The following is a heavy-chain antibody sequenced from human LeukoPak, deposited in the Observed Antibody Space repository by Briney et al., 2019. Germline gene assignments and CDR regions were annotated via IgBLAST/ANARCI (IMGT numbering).Heavy chain of an antibody. D-gene: IGHD3-10*01. V-gene: IGHV1-58*01. CDR3: AAVGFRVVRGVIPNWSDP. CDR1: GFTFASSA. Sequence: SVKVSCKASGFTFASSAVQWVRQARGQRLEWIGWIVVGSGNTNYAQKFQERVTITRDMSTSTAYMELSSLRSEDTAVYYCAAVGFRVVRGVIPNWSDPWGQGTLVTVSS. J-gene: IGHJ5*02. CDR2: IVVGSGNT.